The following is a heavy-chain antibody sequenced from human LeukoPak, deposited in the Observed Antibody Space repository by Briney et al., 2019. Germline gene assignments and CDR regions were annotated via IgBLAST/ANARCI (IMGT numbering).Heavy chain of an antibody. V-gene: IGHV3-21*01. D-gene: IGHD6-13*01. Sequence: GGSLRLSCAASGFTFSTYSMTWVRQAPGKGLEWVSSISGSSSFLYYANSVKGRFTISRDNAKNSLYLQMSSLRAEDTAVYYCARDLAYSSSPSKWGQGTLVTVSS. CDR2: ISGSSSFL. CDR3: ARDLAYSSSPSK. J-gene: IGHJ4*02. CDR1: GFTFSTYS.